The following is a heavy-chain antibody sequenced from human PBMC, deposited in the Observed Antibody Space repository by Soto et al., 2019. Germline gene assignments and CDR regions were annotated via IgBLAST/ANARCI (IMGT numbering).Heavy chain of an antibody. CDR2: SSRGGGNT. Sequence: EVQLLESGGGLVQPGGSLRLSCAASGFTFSSYAMSWVRQAPGKGLEWVSASSRGGGNTYYADSVKGRFTISRDNSKNTLYLQMNSLRAEDTPVYYCVKGTLLWFGESSYYFDYWGQGTLVTVSS. CDR3: VKGTLLWFGESSYYFDY. V-gene: IGHV3-23*01. J-gene: IGHJ4*02. CDR1: GFTFSSYA. D-gene: IGHD3-10*01.